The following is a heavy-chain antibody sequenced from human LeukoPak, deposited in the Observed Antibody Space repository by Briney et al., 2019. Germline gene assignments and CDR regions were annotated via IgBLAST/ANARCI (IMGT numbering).Heavy chain of an antibody. CDR3: ARLSLHCSGGSCYRGAFDS. J-gene: IGHJ4*02. CDR1: GGSFSGYY. V-gene: IGHV4-34*01. CDR2: INHSGST. D-gene: IGHD2-15*01. Sequence: SETLSLTCVVYGGSFSGYYWSWIRQPPGKGLEWIGEINHSGSTNYNPSLKSRVAISVDTSKNQFSLKLSSVTAADTAVYYCARLSLHCSGGSCYRGAFDSWGQGTLVTVSS.